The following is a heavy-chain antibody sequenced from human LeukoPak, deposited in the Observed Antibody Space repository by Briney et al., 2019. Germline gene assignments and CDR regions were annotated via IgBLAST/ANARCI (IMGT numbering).Heavy chain of an antibody. CDR3: AKDLAGAFDI. D-gene: IGHD6-19*01. Sequence: PGGSLRLSCAASGFTFGSYGMHWVRQAPGKGLEWVAVISYDGSNKYYADSVKGRFTISRDNSKNTLYLQMNSLRAEDTAVYYCAKDLAGAFDIWGQGTMVTVSS. V-gene: IGHV3-30*18. J-gene: IGHJ3*02. CDR1: GFTFGSYG. CDR2: ISYDGSNK.